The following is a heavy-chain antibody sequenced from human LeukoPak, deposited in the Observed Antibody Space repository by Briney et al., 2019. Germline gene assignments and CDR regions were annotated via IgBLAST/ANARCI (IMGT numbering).Heavy chain of an antibody. Sequence: ASVKVSCKASGYPFSTYGFIWVRQGPGQGFEWLGWISAYSGDSKYPQQFRDRVTMTTDTSTTTAHMELRTLKSDDTGMYYCGRVVGDRVDSWGQATLVTVSS. D-gene: IGHD4-17*01. CDR1: GYPFSTYG. CDR3: GRVVGDRVDS. CDR2: ISAYSGDS. V-gene: IGHV1-18*01. J-gene: IGHJ5*02.